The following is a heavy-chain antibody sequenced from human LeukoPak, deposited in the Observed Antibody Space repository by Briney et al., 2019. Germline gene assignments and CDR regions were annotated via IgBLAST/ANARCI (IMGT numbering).Heavy chain of an antibody. J-gene: IGHJ4*02. D-gene: IGHD3-16*02. CDR3: AGDYISGSYRFDF. Sequence: PSETLSLTCTVSGGSISSYYWSWIRQPPGKGLEWIGYIYYSGSTNYNPSLKSRVTISVDTSKNQFSLKLSSVTAADTAVYYCAGDYISGSYRFDFWGRGSLVTVSS. V-gene: IGHV4-59*12. CDR2: IYYSGST. CDR1: GGSISSYY.